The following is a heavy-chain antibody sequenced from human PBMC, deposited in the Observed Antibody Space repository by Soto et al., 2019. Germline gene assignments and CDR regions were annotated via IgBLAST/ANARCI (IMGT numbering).Heavy chain of an antibody. Sequence: AASVKVSCKTSGYTFTGYNVNWVRQAPGQGLEWMGWINPHSGGTNYAQKFRGRVNMTRDASISTAYMELNSLTSDDTAVYYCVRGDRFDPWGQGTLVTVSS. CDR2: INPHSGGT. CDR1: GYTFTGYN. V-gene: IGHV1-2*02. J-gene: IGHJ5*02. D-gene: IGHD3-16*01. CDR3: VRGDRFDP.